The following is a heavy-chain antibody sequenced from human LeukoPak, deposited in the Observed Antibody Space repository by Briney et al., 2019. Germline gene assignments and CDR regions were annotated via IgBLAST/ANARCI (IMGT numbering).Heavy chain of an antibody. CDR1: GGSISSGGYY. Sequence: SETLSLTCTVSGGSISSGGYYWSWIRQPPGKGLEWIGYISHSGSTYYNPSLKSRVTISVDRSKNQFSLKVTSVTAADTAVYYCARAGYYYDSSGYYRDAFDIWGQGTMVTVSS. V-gene: IGHV4-30-2*01. CDR3: ARAGYYYDSSGYYRDAFDI. CDR2: ISHSGST. J-gene: IGHJ3*02. D-gene: IGHD3-22*01.